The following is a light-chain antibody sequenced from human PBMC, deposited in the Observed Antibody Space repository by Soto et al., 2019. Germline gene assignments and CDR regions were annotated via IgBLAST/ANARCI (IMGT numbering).Light chain of an antibody. J-gene: IGLJ1*01. Sequence: QSVLTQPAPVSGSPGQSVTISCTGTSSDVGAYNYVSWYQQHPGKAPKLMIHDVSNRPSGVSNRFSGSKSGNTASLTISGLQAEDEADYYCSSYTSISTYVFGTGTKVTVL. CDR1: SSDVGAYNY. CDR2: DVS. V-gene: IGLV2-14*01. CDR3: SSYTSISTYV.